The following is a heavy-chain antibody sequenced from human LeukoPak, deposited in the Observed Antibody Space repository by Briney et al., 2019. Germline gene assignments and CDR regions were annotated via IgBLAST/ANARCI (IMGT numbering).Heavy chain of an antibody. CDR2: IKQDGSET. Sequence: GGSLRLSCAASGFTFSTSWMNWVRQAPGKGLQWVARIKQDGSETDYVKSVKGRFIISRDNAKNSLYLQMNSLRAEDTAVYYCVRDSIAETNYLWGSYRYLRYFDLWGRGTLVAVSS. V-gene: IGHV3-7*01. CDR3: VRDSIAETNYLWGSYRYLRYFDL. CDR1: GFTFSTSW. D-gene: IGHD3-16*02. J-gene: IGHJ2*01.